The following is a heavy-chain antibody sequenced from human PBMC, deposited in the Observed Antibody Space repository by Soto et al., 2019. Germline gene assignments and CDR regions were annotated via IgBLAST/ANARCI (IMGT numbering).Heavy chain of an antibody. J-gene: IGHJ6*02. V-gene: IGHV1-2*02. Sequence: GASVKVSCKASGCTFTGHYMHWVRQVSGKGLEYLGWLKSDNGGAYFAENFQGRVTLTTDTSTNTVYMELRSLTPDDTGVYFCARKPYSHYYGMDVWGQGTSVTVSS. D-gene: IGHD2-21*01. CDR3: ARKPYSHYYGMDV. CDR1: GCTFTGHY. CDR2: LKSDNGGA.